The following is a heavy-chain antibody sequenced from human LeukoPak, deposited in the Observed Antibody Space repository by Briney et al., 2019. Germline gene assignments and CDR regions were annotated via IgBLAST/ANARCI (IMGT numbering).Heavy chain of an antibody. CDR2: IYSGGGT. CDR1: GFTVSSNY. V-gene: IGHV3-66*01. J-gene: IGHJ6*03. Sequence: GGSLRLSCAASGFTVSSNYMSWVRQAPGKGLEWVSVIYSGGGTYYADSVKGRFTISRDNSKNTLYLQMGSLRAEDMAVYYCARVASSGWYVGAGPYYYYMDVWGKGTTVTVSS. CDR3: ARVASSGWYVGAGPYYYYMDV. D-gene: IGHD6-19*01.